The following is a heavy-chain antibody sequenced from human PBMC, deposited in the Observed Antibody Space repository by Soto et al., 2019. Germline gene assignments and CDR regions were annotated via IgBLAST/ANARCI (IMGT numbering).Heavy chain of an antibody. CDR1: GDTFTSYA. J-gene: IGHJ4*02. CDR2: INAGNGNT. CDR3: ARSIVVVTALDY. Sequence: ASVKVPRQAFGDTFTSYAMPWGRQAPGQRLEWMGWINAGNGNTKYSQKFQGRVTITRDTSASTAYMELSSLRSEDTAVYYCARSIVVVTALDYWGQGTLVTVSS. V-gene: IGHV1-3*01. D-gene: IGHD2-21*02.